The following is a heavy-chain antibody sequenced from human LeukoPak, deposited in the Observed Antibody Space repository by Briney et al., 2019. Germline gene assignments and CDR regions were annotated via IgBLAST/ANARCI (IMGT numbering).Heavy chain of an antibody. CDR1: GFTFSSYS. D-gene: IGHD2-2*02. J-gene: IGHJ4*02. CDR2: ISSSSSYI. CDR3: ARVSSSTSCYTD. V-gene: IGHV3-21*01. Sequence: GGSVRLSCAASGFTFSSYSMNWVRPAPGKGLEWVSSISSSSSYIYYADSVKGRFTISRDNAKNSLYLQMNSLRAEDTAVYYCARVSSSTSCYTDWGQGTLVTVSS.